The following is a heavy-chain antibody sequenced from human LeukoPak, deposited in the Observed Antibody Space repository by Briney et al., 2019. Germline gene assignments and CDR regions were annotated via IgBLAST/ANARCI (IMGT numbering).Heavy chain of an antibody. CDR1: GFTFSSYE. CDR2: ISSSGSTI. Sequence: GGSLRLSCAASGFTFSSYEMNWVRQAPGKGLEWVSYISSSGSTIYYADSVKGRFTISRENAKSSLYLQMNSLRAEDTAVYYCAELGITMIGGVWGKGTTVTISS. V-gene: IGHV3-48*03. D-gene: IGHD3-10*02. J-gene: IGHJ6*04. CDR3: AELGITMIGGV.